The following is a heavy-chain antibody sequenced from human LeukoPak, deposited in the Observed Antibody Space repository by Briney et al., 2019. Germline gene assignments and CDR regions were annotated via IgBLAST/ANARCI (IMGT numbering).Heavy chain of an antibody. J-gene: IGHJ5*02. CDR1: GGSISSGDHY. D-gene: IGHD5-12*01. CDR2: IHYSGST. V-gene: IGHV4-30-4*01. Sequence: KPSETLSLTCTVSGGSISSGDHYWRWIRQPPGKGLEWIGYIHYSGSTSYNPSLKSRVTISLDTSKNQFSLKVSSVTAADTAVYYCARVPKWREFDPWGQGTLVTVSS. CDR3: ARVPKWREFDP.